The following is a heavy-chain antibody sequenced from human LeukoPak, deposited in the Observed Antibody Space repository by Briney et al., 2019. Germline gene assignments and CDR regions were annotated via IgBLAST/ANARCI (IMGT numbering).Heavy chain of an antibody. CDR2: LSTSSSYI. Sequence: MPGGSLRLSCAASGFTFISYSMNWVRQAPGKGLEWVSSLSTSSSYIYYADSVKGRFTVSRDNAKNSLYLQMNSLRAEDTAVYYCARDDGSYSRSPGFDSWGQGTLVTVSS. CDR3: ARDDGSYSRSPGFDS. J-gene: IGHJ4*02. D-gene: IGHD1-26*01. CDR1: GFTFISYS. V-gene: IGHV3-21*01.